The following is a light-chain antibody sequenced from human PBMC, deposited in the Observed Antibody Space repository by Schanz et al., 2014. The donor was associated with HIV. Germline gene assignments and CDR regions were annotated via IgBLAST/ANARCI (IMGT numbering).Light chain of an antibody. Sequence: EIVMTQSPATLSVSPGERATLSCRASQSVSGYLAWYQQKPGQAPRLLIYDASNRATGIPARFSGSGSGTEFTLTISSLQSEDFAVYYCQQYDRSPYTFGGGTRVEIK. CDR2: DAS. V-gene: IGKV3D-15*01. J-gene: IGKJ4*01. CDR1: QSVSGY. CDR3: QQYDRSPYT.